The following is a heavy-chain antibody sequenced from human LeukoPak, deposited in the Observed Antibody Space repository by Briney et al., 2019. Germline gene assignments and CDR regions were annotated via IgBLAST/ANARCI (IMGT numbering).Heavy chain of an antibody. CDR2: ISSNGGST. CDR1: GFTFSTYN. D-gene: IGHD3-22*01. CDR3: ARTFYYDDAFDI. J-gene: IGHJ3*02. V-gene: IGHV3-64*04. Sequence: PGGSLRLSCSASGFTFSTYNMHWVRLAPGKGLEYVSAISSNGGSTHYADSVKGRFTISRDNSKNTLYLQMNSLRAEDTAVYYCARTFYYDDAFDIWGQGTMVTVSS.